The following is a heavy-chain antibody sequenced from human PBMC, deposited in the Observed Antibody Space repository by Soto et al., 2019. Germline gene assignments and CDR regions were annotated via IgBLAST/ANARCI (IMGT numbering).Heavy chain of an antibody. Sequence: QVQLVQSGAEVKKPGASVKVSCKASGYTFTSYDINWVRQATGQGLEWMGWMNPNSGNTGYAQKFQGRVTMTRNTSISTADMELSSLRSEDTAVYYCARGAHDYGDYSNWFDPWGQGTLVTVSS. CDR2: MNPNSGNT. CDR1: GYTFTSYD. J-gene: IGHJ5*02. V-gene: IGHV1-8*01. CDR3: ARGAHDYGDYSNWFDP. D-gene: IGHD4-17*01.